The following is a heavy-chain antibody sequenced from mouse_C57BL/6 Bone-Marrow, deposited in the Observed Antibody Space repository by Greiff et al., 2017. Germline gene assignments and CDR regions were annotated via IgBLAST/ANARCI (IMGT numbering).Heavy chain of an antibody. Sequence: EVKVVESGGGLVQPGESLKLSCESNEYEFPSHDMSWVRKTPEKRLELVAAINSDGGSTYYPDTMERRFIISRDNTKKTLYLQMSSLRSEDTALYYCARHRTTVVATDWYFDVWGTGTTVTVSS. D-gene: IGHD1-1*01. V-gene: IGHV5-2*01. CDR3: ARHRTTVVATDWYFDV. CDR1: EYEFPSHD. CDR2: INSDGGST. J-gene: IGHJ1*03.